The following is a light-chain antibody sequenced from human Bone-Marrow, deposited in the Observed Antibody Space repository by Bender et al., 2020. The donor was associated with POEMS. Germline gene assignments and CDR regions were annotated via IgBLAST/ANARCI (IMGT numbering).Light chain of an antibody. CDR3: SSYTGSGDV. J-gene: IGLJ1*01. V-gene: IGLV2-14*01. Sequence: QSALAQPASVSGSPVQSITISCTGTSSDVGGYNYVSWYQQHPGKVPKLIIYSVSDRASGVSYRFSGSKSGNTASLTISGLQAEDEADYYCSSYTGSGDVFGTGTKVTVL. CDR2: SVS. CDR1: SSDVGGYNY.